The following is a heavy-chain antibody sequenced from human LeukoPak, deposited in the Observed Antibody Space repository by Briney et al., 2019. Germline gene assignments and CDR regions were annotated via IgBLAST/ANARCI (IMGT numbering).Heavy chain of an antibody. CDR3: ARRDSSGWYVFDY. J-gene: IGHJ4*02. Sequence: ASVKVSCKASGYTFTSYAMHWVRQAPGQRLEWMGWIHAGNGNTKYSQKFQGRVTITRDTSASTAYVELSSLRSEDTAVYYCARRDSSGWYVFDYWGQGTLVTVSS. V-gene: IGHV1-3*01. D-gene: IGHD6-19*01. CDR2: IHAGNGNT. CDR1: GYTFTSYA.